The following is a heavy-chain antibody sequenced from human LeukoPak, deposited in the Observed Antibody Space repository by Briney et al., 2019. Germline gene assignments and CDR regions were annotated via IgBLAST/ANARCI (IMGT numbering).Heavy chain of an antibody. CDR1: GYTVTSNY. CDR2: IYPRDGST. J-gene: IGHJ4*02. Sequence: ASVKVSCKASGYTVTSNYIHWVRQAPGQGLEWMGMIYPRDGSTSYAQKFQGRVTVTRDTSTSTVHMELSGLRSEDTAVYYCARDQEGFDYWGQGTLVTVSS. CDR3: ARDQEGFDY. V-gene: IGHV1-46*01.